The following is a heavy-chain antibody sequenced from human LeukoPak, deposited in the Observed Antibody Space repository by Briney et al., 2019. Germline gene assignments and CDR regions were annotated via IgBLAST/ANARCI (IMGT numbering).Heavy chain of an antibody. CDR2: IGGRDDRT. Sequence: GGSLRLSCAASGFTFTGHTMTWLRQAPGKGLEWVSIIGGRDDRTYYADSVKGRFTISRDNSKNTLYLQMNSLRAEDTAVYYCAKDESAIAAAGSLWDYWGQGTLVTVSS. CDR1: GFTFTGHT. J-gene: IGHJ4*02. D-gene: IGHD6-25*01. CDR3: AKDESAIAAAGSLWDY. V-gene: IGHV3-23*01.